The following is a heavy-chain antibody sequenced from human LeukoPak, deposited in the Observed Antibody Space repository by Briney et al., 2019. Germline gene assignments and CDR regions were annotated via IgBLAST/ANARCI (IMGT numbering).Heavy chain of an antibody. D-gene: IGHD3-22*01. CDR2: ISSSSSTI. CDR3: ARSDSSGYYYNNWFDP. CDR1: GLTFSSYS. J-gene: IGHJ5*02. V-gene: IGHV3-48*04. Sequence: GGSLRLSCAASGLTFSSYSMNWARQAPGKGLEWVSYISSSSSTIYYADSVKGRFTISRDNAKNSLYLQMNSLRAEDTAVYYCARSDSSGYYYNNWFDPWGQGTLVTVSS.